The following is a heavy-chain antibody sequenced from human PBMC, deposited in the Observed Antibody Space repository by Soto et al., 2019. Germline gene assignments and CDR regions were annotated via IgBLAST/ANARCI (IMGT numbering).Heavy chain of an antibody. V-gene: IGHV1-69*13. CDR1: GGTFSSYA. CDR2: IIPIFGTA. J-gene: IGHJ6*02. D-gene: IGHD5-18*01. CDR3: ATGYSYGYGYYYGMDV. Sequence: SVKVSCKASGGTFSSYAISWVRQAPGQGLEWMGGIIPIFGTANYAQKFQGRVTITADESTSTAYMELSSLRSEDTAVYYCATGYSYGYGYYYGMDVWGQGTTVTSP.